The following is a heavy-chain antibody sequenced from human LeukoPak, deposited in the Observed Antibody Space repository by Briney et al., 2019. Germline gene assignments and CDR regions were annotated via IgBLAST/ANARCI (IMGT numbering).Heavy chain of an antibody. CDR2: ISSNGGST. J-gene: IGHJ4*02. CDR3: AREPGDVNDF. V-gene: IGHV3-64*04. Sequence: PGGSLRLSCSASGFTFSSYAMHWVRQAPGKGLEYVSAISSNGGSTYYADSVKGRFTISRDNSKNTLYLQMNSLRAEDTAVYYCAREPGDVNDFWGQGTLVTVSS. D-gene: IGHD7-27*01. CDR1: GFTFSSYA.